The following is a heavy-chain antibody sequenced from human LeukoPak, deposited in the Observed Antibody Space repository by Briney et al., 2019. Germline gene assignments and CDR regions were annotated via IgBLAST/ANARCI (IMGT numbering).Heavy chain of an antibody. CDR2: IWYDGSNK. Sequence: PGGSLRLSCAASGFTFSSYGMHLVRPAPGKGLEWVAVIWYDGSNKYYADSVKGRFTISRDNSKNTLYLQMNSLRAEDTAVYYCARDHSFAGTTPDYWGQGTLVTVSS. V-gene: IGHV3-33*01. D-gene: IGHD1-7*01. CDR3: ARDHSFAGTTPDY. CDR1: GFTFSSYG. J-gene: IGHJ4*02.